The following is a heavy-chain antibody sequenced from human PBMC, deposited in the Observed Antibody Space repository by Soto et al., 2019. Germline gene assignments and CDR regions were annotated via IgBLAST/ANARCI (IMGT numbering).Heavy chain of an antibody. CDR3: TSLVLRYFDWLLFDY. CDR2: IRSKAYGGTT. D-gene: IGHD3-9*01. V-gene: IGHV3-49*05. J-gene: IGHJ4*02. Sequence: EVQLVESGGGLVKPGRSLRLSCTASGFTFGDYAMSWFRQAPGKGLEWVGFIRSKAYGGTTEYAASVKGRFTIPRDDSKSIAYLQMNSLKTEDTAVYYCTSLVLRYFDWLLFDYWGQGTLVTVSS. CDR1: GFTFGDYA.